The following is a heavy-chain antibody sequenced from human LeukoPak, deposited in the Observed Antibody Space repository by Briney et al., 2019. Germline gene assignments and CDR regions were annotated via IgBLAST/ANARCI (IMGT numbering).Heavy chain of an antibody. CDR1: GFTFDDYA. CDR3: AKDKGYCSGGSCYSSAFVI. CDR2: ISWNSGSI. Sequence: QPGRSLRLSCAASGFTFDDYAMHWVRQAPGKGLEWVSGISWNSGSIGYADSVKGRFTISRDNAKNSLYLQMNSLRAEDMALYYCAKDKGYCSGGSCYSSAFVIWGQGTKVTVSS. D-gene: IGHD2-15*01. J-gene: IGHJ3*02. V-gene: IGHV3-9*03.